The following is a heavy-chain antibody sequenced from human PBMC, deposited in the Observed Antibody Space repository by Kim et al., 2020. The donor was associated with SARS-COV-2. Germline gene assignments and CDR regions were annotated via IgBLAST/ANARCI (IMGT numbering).Heavy chain of an antibody. Sequence: SETLSLTCTVSGGSISSSSYYWGWIRQPPGKGLEWIGSIYYSGSTYYNPSLKSRVTISVDTSKNQFSLKLSSVTAADTAVYYCARRELELPHGMDVWGQGTTVTVSS. CDR1: GGSISSSSYY. V-gene: IGHV4-39*01. D-gene: IGHD1-7*01. CDR2: IYYSGST. CDR3: ARRELELPHGMDV. J-gene: IGHJ6*02.